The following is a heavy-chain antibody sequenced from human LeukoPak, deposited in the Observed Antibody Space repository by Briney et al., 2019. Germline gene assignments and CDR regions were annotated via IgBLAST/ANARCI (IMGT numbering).Heavy chain of an antibody. Sequence: GGSLRLSCAASGFTFSVYSMNWVRQAPGKGLEWVSSISSSSKYIYYADSVKGRFTISRDNAQNSLYLQMNSLRAEDTAVYYCARESTTGTTAWWFDPWGQGTLVTVSS. CDR3: ARESTTGTTAWWFDP. J-gene: IGHJ5*02. D-gene: IGHD1/OR15-1a*01. V-gene: IGHV3-21*01. CDR1: GFTFSVYS. CDR2: ISSSSKYI.